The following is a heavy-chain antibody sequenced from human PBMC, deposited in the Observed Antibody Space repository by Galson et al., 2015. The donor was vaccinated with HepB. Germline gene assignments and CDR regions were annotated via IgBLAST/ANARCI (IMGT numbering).Heavy chain of an antibody. CDR1: GFTFSSYA. Sequence: SLRLSCAASGFTFSSYAMSWVRQAPGKGLEWVSSIYTNGGSTYYADSVKGRFTISRDNSRNSLYLQMNSLRDEDTALYYCAQDRRSSGMYGWFDPWGQGTLVTVSS. CDR3: AQDRRSSGMYGWFDP. J-gene: IGHJ5*02. V-gene: IGHV3-23*01. D-gene: IGHD6-19*01. CDR2: IYTNGGST.